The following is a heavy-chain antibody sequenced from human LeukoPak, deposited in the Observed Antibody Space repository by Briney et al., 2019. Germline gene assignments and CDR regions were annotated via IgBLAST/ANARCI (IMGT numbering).Heavy chain of an antibody. V-gene: IGHV4-34*01. Sequence: SETLSLTCAVSGESFSGHYWSWIRQTPGKGLEWIGEVNHSGSTNYNPSLKSRVTLSVDTSKNQFSLRMSSVTAADTAVYYCARGVSTAGVWGQGTLVTVSS. CDR3: ARGVSTAGV. CDR1: GESFSGHY. J-gene: IGHJ4*02. D-gene: IGHD2-8*01. CDR2: VNHSGST.